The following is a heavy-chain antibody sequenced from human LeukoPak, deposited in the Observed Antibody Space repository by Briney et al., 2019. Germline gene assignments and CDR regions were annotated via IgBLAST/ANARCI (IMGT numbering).Heavy chain of an antibody. J-gene: IGHJ4*02. CDR1: GYTFSSHG. CDR2: IWYDGSYK. CDR3: ARLWGSVSGYFDY. D-gene: IGHD2-21*01. V-gene: IGHV3-33*01. Sequence: GRSLRLSCAVSGYTFSSHGMHWVRQAPGKGLEWVAAIWYDGSYKYYADSVKGRLTISRDNSKNMLYLQMDSLRGEDTALYYCARLWGSVSGYFDYWGQGTLVTVSS.